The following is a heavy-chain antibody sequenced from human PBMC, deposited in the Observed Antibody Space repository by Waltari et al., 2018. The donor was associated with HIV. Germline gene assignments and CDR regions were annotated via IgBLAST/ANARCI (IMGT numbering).Heavy chain of an antibody. J-gene: IGHJ3*02. V-gene: IGHV3-23*01. D-gene: IGHD6-19*01. CDR1: GFTFSSDD. Sequence: EVQLLESGGGLVQPGGSLRLSCAASGFTFSSDDMSWVRQAPGKGLEWVSVISGSGGSTNYADSVKGRFTISRDNSKNTLDLQMNSLRAEDTAVYYCAKGMAVAATTDAFDIWGQGTMVTVSS. CDR2: ISGSGGST. CDR3: AKGMAVAATTDAFDI.